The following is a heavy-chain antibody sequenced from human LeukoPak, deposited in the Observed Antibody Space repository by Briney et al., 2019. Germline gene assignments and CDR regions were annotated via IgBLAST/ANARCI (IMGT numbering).Heavy chain of an antibody. CDR2: IYYSGST. Sequence: SETLSLTCTVSGGSISSSSYYWGWIRQPPGKGLKWIGSIYYSGSTYYNPSLKSRVTISVDTSKNQFSLKLSSVTAADTAVYYCAQTDYWGQGTLVTVSS. CDR1: GGSISSSSYY. CDR3: AQTDY. J-gene: IGHJ4*02. V-gene: IGHV4-39*01.